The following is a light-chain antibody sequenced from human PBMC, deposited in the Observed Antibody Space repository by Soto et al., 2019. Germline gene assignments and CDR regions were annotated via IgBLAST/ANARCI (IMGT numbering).Light chain of an antibody. CDR3: MRVLQTPPT. J-gene: IGKJ4*01. CDR1: QSLLQSNGNNQ. CDR2: LGS. V-gene: IGKV2-28*01. Sequence: EIVMTQSPLSLPVTPGEPASISCRSSQSLLQSNGNNQLGWVLQKPGQSPQLLIYLGSSRACGVPGWFSGGGSGTYFTLKSSRVEPEDVGVYCCMRVLQTPPTFGGGTKLEIK.